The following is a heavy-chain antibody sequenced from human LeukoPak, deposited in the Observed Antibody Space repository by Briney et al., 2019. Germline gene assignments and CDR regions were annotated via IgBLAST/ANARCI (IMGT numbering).Heavy chain of an antibody. CDR2: INQDGSKE. V-gene: IGHV3-7*01. D-gene: IGHD5-12*01. Sequence: GGSLRLSCTASGFIFSNYWMTWVRQAPGKGLEWVAQINQDGSKEYYIDSVKARFSISRDNARNSLSLQMNSLRAEDTAVYYCVRDGGVSGYDLLDYWGQGTVVTVSS. CDR1: GFIFSNYW. CDR3: VRDGGVSGYDLLDY. J-gene: IGHJ4*02.